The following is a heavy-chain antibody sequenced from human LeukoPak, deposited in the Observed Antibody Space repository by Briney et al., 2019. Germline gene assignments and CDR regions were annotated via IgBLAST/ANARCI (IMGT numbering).Heavy chain of an antibody. CDR2: INPNSGGT. CDR3: ARDAPEYPAI. Sequence: GGSLRLSCAASGFTFSSYGMHWVRQAPGQGLEWMGWINPNSGGTNYAQKFQGRVTMTRDTSTSTVYMELSSLRSEDTAVYYCARDAPEYPAIWGQGTMVTVSS. D-gene: IGHD2-2*02. J-gene: IGHJ3*02. CDR1: GFTFSSYG. V-gene: IGHV1-2*02.